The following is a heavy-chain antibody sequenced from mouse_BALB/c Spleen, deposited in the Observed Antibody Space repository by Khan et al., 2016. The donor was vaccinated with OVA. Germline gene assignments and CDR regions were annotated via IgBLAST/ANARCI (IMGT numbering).Heavy chain of an antibody. J-gene: IGHJ2*01. Sequence: EVELVESGGGLVKPGGSLKLSCAASGFTFSNYAMSWVRQTPEKRLEWVASISSGGDTYYPDSVKGRFTFSRDDARNILYLQMSSLRSEDTAMYYCARGDDYVSNYFDYWGQGTTLTVS. CDR2: ISSGGDT. D-gene: IGHD1-1*01. CDR1: GFTFSNYA. CDR3: ARGDDYVSNYFDY. V-gene: IGHV5-6-5*01.